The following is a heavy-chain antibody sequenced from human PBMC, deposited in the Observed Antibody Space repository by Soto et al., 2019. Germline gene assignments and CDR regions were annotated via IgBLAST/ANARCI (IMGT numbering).Heavy chain of an antibody. CDR1: GLSFSIYA. J-gene: IGHJ4*02. V-gene: IGHV3-23*01. CDR3: AKGSEWEQLYARYFDY. Sequence: PGGSLRLSCAASGLSFSIYAMSWVRQAPGKGLEWVSTIRKNIESTHYADSVRGRFTISRDNSRNTVYLQMESLRVEDTAVYYCAKGSEWEQLYARYFDYWGQGA. CDR2: IRKNIEST. D-gene: IGHD1-26*01.